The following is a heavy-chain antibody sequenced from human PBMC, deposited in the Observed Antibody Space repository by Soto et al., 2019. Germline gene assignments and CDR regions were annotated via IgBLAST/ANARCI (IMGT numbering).Heavy chain of an antibody. Sequence: SETLSLTCTVSGGSISSYYWSWIRQPPGKGLEWIGYAYYSGSTNYNPSLKSRVTISVDTSKNQFSLKLSSVTAADTAVYYCARHLGLDILTGPFDYWGQGTLVTVSS. J-gene: IGHJ4*02. V-gene: IGHV4-59*08. D-gene: IGHD3-9*01. CDR1: GGSISSYY. CDR2: AYYSGST. CDR3: ARHLGLDILTGPFDY.